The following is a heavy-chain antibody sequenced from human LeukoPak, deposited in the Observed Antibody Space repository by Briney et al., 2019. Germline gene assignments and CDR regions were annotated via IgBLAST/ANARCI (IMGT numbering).Heavy chain of an antibody. CDR3: ARGSGRSSLYYFDY. CDR1: GGSFSGYY. Sequence: PSETLSLTCAVYGGSFSGYYWSWIRQPPGKGLEWIEEINHSGSTNYNPSLKSRVTISVDTSKNQFSLKLSSVTAADTAVYYCARGSGRSSLYYFDYWGQGTLVTVSS. CDR2: INHSGST. J-gene: IGHJ4*02. D-gene: IGHD6-6*01. V-gene: IGHV4-34*01.